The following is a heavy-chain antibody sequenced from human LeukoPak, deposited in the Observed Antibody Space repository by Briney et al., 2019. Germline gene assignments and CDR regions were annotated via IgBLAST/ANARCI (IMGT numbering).Heavy chain of an antibody. J-gene: IGHJ4*02. D-gene: IGHD3-9*01. Sequence: GGSLRLSCAASGFTFSSYAMSWVRQAPGKGLEWVSAISGSGGSTYYADSVKGRFTISRDISKNTLYLQMNSLRAEDTAVYYCAKATYYDILTGYYGYYFDYWGQGTLVTVSS. CDR3: AKATYYDILTGYYGYYFDY. CDR2: ISGSGGST. CDR1: GFTFSSYA. V-gene: IGHV3-23*01.